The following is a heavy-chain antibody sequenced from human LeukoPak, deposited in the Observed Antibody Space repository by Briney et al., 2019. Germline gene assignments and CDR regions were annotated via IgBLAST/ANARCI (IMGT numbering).Heavy chain of an antibody. CDR1: GGTFSSYA. J-gene: IGHJ3*02. CDR2: IIPIFGTA. D-gene: IGHD3-10*01. CDR3: ARDGYYGSGPVWGSAFDI. V-gene: IGHV1-69*13. Sequence: ASVKVSCKASGGTFSSYAISWVRQAPGQGLEWMGGIIPIFGTANYAQKFQGRVTITADESTSTAYMELSSLRSEDTAVYYCARDGYYGSGPVWGSAFDIWGQGTMVTVSS.